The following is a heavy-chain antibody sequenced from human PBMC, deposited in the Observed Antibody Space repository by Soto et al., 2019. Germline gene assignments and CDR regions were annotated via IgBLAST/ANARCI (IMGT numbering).Heavy chain of an antibody. D-gene: IGHD4-17*01. Sequence: QVQLQESGPGLVKPSETLSLTCTVSGDSVSSGSYYWSWLRQPPGKGLEWIGYIYNSGRTNYSPSLMSRVTISVDTSKIQFSLRLSSVTAADTAVYYCASPAPHYGADAFDLWGQGTMVTVSS. CDR1: GDSVSSGSYY. CDR3: ASPAPHYGADAFDL. J-gene: IGHJ3*01. V-gene: IGHV4-61*01. CDR2: IYNSGRT.